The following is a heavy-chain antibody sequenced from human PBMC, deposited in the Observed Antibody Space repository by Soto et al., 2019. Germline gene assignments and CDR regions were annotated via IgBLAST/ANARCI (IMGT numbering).Heavy chain of an antibody. CDR3: ARGIEGYYYYYGMDV. D-gene: IGHD2-21*01. CDR2: ISSSSSYI. CDR1: GFTFSSYS. J-gene: IGHJ6*02. Sequence: PGGSLRLSCAASGFTFSSYSMNWVRQAPGKGLEWVSSISSSSSYIYYADSVKGRFTISRDNAKNSLYLQMNSLRAEDTAVYYCARGIEGYYYYYGMDVWGQGTTVTVSS. V-gene: IGHV3-21*01.